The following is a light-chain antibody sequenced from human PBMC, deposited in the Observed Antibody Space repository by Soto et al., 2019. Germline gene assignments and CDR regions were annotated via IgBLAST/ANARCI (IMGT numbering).Light chain of an antibody. J-gene: IGKJ1*01. V-gene: IGKV1-5*01. CDR3: QQYNSYPCT. Sequence: DIQMTQSPSTLSASVGDRVTITCRASQSISSWLAWDQQKPGKAPKLLIYDASSLESGVPSRFSGSGSGTEFTLTISSLQPDDFATYYCQQYNSYPCTFGQGTKVEIK. CDR2: DAS. CDR1: QSISSW.